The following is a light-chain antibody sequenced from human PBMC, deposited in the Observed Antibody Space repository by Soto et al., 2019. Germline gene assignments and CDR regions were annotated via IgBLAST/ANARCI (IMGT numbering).Light chain of an antibody. Sequence: EIVLTQSPGTLSLSPGEVVTLSCRASQRVTNNNLAWFQQKPGQAPRLLIHAASTRAVGIPVRFSGGGSGTDFTLAISRLEPEDFAVYYCHQYGNSAYAFXQGTKVDIK. CDR2: AAS. CDR3: HQYGNSAYA. J-gene: IGKJ2*01. CDR1: QRVTNNN. V-gene: IGKV3-20*01.